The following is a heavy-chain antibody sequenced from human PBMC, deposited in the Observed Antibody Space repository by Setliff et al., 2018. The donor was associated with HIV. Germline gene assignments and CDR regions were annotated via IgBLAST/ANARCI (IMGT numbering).Heavy chain of an antibody. CDR2: LRTGTGDT. D-gene: IGHD6-13*01. V-gene: IGHV1-3*04. CDR1: GYTFTGYY. J-gene: IGHJ4*02. CDR3: LRRATAAEVFDY. Sequence: ASVKVSCKASGYTFTGYYIHWVRRAPEQGLEWMGWLRTGTGDTSYSEKFQGRLTITRDTSANTAYMELSNLRSEDTAIYYCLRRATAAEVFDYWGQGTLVTVSS.